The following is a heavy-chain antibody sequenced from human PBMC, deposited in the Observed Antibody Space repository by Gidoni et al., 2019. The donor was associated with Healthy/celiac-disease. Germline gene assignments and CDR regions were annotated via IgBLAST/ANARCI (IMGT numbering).Heavy chain of an antibody. D-gene: IGHD4-17*01. CDR1: GYSISSGYY. J-gene: IGHJ6*02. Sequence: QVQLQESGPGLVKPSATLSLTCAVSGYSISSGYYWGWIRQPPGKGLEWIGSIYHSGSTYYNPSLKSRVTISVDTSKNQFSLKLSSVTAADTAVYYCARDGGDYPVLYYYYGMDVWGQGTTVTVSS. CDR2: IYHSGST. CDR3: ARDGGDYPVLYYYYGMDV. V-gene: IGHV4-38-2*02.